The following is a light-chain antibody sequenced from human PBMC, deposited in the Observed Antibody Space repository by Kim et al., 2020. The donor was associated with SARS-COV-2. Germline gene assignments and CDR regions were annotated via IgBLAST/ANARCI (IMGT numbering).Light chain of an antibody. CDR1: ELGSKY. J-gene: IGLJ3*02. V-gene: IGLV3-1*01. Sequence: SYELTQPPSVSVSPGQSASITCSGDELGSKYTSWYQLKPGQSPVLVIYQDRKRPSGIPERFSGSNSGNTATLTISGTQAMDEAVYYWQAWDSSTGVFGGG. CDR3: QAWDSSTGV. CDR2: QDR.